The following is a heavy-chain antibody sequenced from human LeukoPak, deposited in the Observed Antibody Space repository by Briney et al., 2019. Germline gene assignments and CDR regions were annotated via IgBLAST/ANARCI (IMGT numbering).Heavy chain of an antibody. J-gene: IGHJ6*03. CDR2: ISSSSSYI. CDR1: GFTFSSYS. CDR3: ARETSTIVVVPASNYYYYYYMDV. D-gene: IGHD2-2*01. Sequence: GGSLRLSCAASGFTFSSYSMNWVRQAPGKGLEWVSSISSSSSYIYYADSVKGRFTISRYNAKNSLYLQMNSLRAEDTAVYYCARETSTIVVVPASNYYYYYYMDVWGKGTTVTVSS. V-gene: IGHV3-21*01.